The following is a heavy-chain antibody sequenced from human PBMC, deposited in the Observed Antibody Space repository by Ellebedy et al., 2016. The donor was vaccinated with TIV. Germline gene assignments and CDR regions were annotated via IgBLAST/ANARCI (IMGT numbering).Heavy chain of an antibody. Sequence: SGPTLVKPTQTLTLTCTFSGFSLSTSGMCVTWIRQPPVKALEWLARIDLNDDKYYSTSLKTRLTISKDTSKNQVVLTMTNMDPVDTATYYCAREKEWLVDYWGQGTVVTVSS. J-gene: IGHJ4*02. CDR3: AREKEWLVDY. CDR1: GFSLSTSGMC. D-gene: IGHD6-19*01. V-gene: IGHV2-70*11. CDR2: IDLNDDK.